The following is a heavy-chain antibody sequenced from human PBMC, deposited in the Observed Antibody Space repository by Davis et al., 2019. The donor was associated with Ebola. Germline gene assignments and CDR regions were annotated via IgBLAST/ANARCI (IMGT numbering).Heavy chain of an antibody. CDR3: ANGASPDY. Sequence: GESLKISCAASGFTFSKYAMGWVRQAPGQGLEWVSGITSGGTTFYADSVEGRFIISRDNSKNTVFVQMNNLRDDDTAVYYCANGASPDYCGQGTLVTVSS. D-gene: IGHD4/OR15-4a*01. CDR2: ITSGGTT. V-gene: IGHV3-23*01. CDR1: GFTFSKYA. J-gene: IGHJ4*02.